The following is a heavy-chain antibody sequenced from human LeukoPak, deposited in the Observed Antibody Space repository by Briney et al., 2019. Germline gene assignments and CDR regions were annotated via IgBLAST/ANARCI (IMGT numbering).Heavy chain of an antibody. CDR2: IYNGVNT. D-gene: IGHD1-26*01. J-gene: IGHJ5*02. CDR3: ARSRAFNSGAFDP. V-gene: IGHV4-61*01. CDR1: GASVSSASY. Sequence: SETLSLTCTVSGASVSSASYWSWIRQPPGKGVEWIAHIYNGVNTNYNPSLKSRVTISVDTSKNQFTLRLNSVTAADTAVYYCARSRAFNSGAFDPWGQGSLVTVSS.